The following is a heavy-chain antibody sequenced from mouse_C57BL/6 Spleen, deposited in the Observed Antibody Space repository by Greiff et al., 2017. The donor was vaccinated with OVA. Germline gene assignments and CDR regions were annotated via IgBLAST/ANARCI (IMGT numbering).Heavy chain of an antibody. V-gene: IGHV1-72*01. J-gene: IGHJ2*01. Sequence: VQLQQPGAELVKPGASVKLSCKASGYTFTSYWMHWVKQRPGRGLEWIGWIDPNSGGTKYNEKFKGKATLTVDKPSSTAYIQLSSLTSEDAAVYYCGREYGNGLFEYWGQGTTLTVSS. CDR1: GYTFTSYW. CDR2: IDPNSGGT. CDR3: GREYGNGLFEY. D-gene: IGHD2-10*02.